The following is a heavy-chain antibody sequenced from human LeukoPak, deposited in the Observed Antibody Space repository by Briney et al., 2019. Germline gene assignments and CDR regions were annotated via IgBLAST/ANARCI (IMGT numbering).Heavy chain of an antibody. CDR3: ARDLRLTHCSSTSCYYYYMDV. CDR1: GFTFSSYA. D-gene: IGHD2-2*01. J-gene: IGHJ6*03. V-gene: IGHV3-48*01. CDR2: ISSSSSTI. Sequence: GGSLRLSCAASGFTFSSYAMNWVRQAPGKGLEWVSYISSSSSTIYYADSVKGRFTISRDNAKNSLYLQMNSLRAEDTAVYYCARDLRLTHCSSTSCYYYYMDVWGKGTTVTVSS.